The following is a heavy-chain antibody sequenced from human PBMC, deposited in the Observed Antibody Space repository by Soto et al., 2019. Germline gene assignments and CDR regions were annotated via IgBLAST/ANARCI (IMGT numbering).Heavy chain of an antibody. V-gene: IGHV3-23*01. D-gene: IGHD2-15*01. CDR3: AKDPGLPFGPDMAAPDIGGMDV. Sequence: EVQLLESGGGLVQPGGSLRLSCAASGFTISSYAMCWVRRAPGKGLEWVSAISGSGGSTYYADSVKGRFTISRDNSKTALYLQMTSRRAEDTAVYYCAKDPGLPFGPDMAAPDIGGMDVWGQGTTVTVSS. J-gene: IGHJ6*02. CDR2: ISGSGGST. CDR1: GFTISSYA.